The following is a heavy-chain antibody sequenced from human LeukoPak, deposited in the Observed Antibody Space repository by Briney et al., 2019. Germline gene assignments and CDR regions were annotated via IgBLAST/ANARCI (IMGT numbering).Heavy chain of an antibody. D-gene: IGHD5-12*01. V-gene: IGHV4-59*01. CDR1: GDSISSYY. J-gene: IGHJ4*02. CDR2: IYYSGST. Sequence: KPSETLSLTCTVSGDSISSYYWTCIRQPPGKGLELIGYIYYSGSTNYNPSLKSRVTISVDTSKNQFSLKLSSVTAADTAVYYCARGYSGDDEFDYWGQGTLVTVSS. CDR3: ARGYSGDDEFDY.